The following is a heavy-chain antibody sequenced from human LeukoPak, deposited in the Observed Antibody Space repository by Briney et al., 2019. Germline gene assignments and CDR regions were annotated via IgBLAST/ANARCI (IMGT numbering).Heavy chain of an antibody. Sequence: SETLSLTCTVSGGSISSSYDYWGWIRQPPGKGLEWIAAIFYSGTTYYHPSLKSRLTMSVDKSKNQFSLKLSSVTAADTAVYFCAMTGITVSGGFDVWGQGTMVTVSS. CDR3: AMTGITVSGGFDV. CDR1: GGSISSSYDY. D-gene: IGHD6-19*01. CDR2: IFYSGTT. J-gene: IGHJ3*01. V-gene: IGHV4-39*07.